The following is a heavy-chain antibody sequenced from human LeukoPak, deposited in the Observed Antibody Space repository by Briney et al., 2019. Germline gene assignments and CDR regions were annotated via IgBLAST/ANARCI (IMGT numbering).Heavy chain of an antibody. J-gene: IGHJ4*02. D-gene: IGHD2-15*01. Sequence: GGSLRLSCAASGFTFTSYAMSWVRQAPGKGLEWVSAISGSGGSTYYADSVKGRFTISRDNFRNTLYLQMNSLRAEDTAVYYCAREYCSGGSCYLADYWGQGTLVTVSS. CDR1: GFTFTSYA. CDR3: AREYCSGGSCYLADY. V-gene: IGHV3-23*01. CDR2: ISGSGGST.